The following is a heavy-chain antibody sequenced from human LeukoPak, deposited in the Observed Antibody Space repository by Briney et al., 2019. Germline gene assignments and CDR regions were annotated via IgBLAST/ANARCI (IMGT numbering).Heavy chain of an antibody. D-gene: IGHD6-6*01. Sequence: GGSLRLSCAASGLTFSRYAMSWVRQAPGKGREWVSAISGSGGSTYYADSVKGRFTISRDNSKNTQYLQMNSLRAEDTAVYYCAKDSRYSSSLGAFDIWGQGTMVTVSS. J-gene: IGHJ3*02. CDR3: AKDSRYSSSLGAFDI. V-gene: IGHV3-23*01. CDR1: GLTFSRYA. CDR2: ISGSGGST.